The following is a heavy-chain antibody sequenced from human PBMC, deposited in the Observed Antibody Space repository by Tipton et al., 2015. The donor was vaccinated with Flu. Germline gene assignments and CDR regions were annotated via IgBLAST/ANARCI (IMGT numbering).Heavy chain of an antibody. CDR3: ARKRISGTTGDAIDV. CDR1: GFTFSTYA. Sequence: SLRLSCAASGFTFSTYAVHWVRQAPGKGLEWVAVISYDGTTKYYVDSVKGRFTISRDNSNNALFLQMNSLRPDDAAVYYCARKRISGTTGDAIDVWGRGTTVTVTS. CDR2: ISYDGTTK. V-gene: IGHV3-30*04. D-gene: IGHD1-20*01. J-gene: IGHJ6*02.